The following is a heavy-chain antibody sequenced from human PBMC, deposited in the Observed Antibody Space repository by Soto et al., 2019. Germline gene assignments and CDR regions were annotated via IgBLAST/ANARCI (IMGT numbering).Heavy chain of an antibody. CDR3: ARDIVVVPAAPTHLYYYYGMDV. J-gene: IGHJ6*02. V-gene: IGHV4-30-4*01. Sequence: QVQLQESGPGLVKPSQTLSLTCPVSGGSISSGDYYWSWIRQPPGKGLEWIGYIYYSGSTYYNPSLKSRVTISVDTSKNQFSLKLSSVTAADTAVYYCARDIVVVPAAPTHLYYYYGMDVWGQGTTVTVSS. CDR1: GGSISSGDYY. D-gene: IGHD2-2*01. CDR2: IYYSGST.